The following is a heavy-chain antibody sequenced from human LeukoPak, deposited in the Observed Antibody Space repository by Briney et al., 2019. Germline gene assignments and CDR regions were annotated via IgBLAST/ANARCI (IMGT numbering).Heavy chain of an antibody. J-gene: IGHJ4*02. CDR1: GGSLSNYY. Sequence: TASETLSLTCTVSGGSLSNYYWNWIRQPPGKGLEWIAYIYYSGSTNYNPSLKSRVTISLDASKNQFSLKLSSVTTADTAVYYCARMPDILTGLDSWGQGTLVTVSS. CDR2: IYYSGST. V-gene: IGHV4-59*01. CDR3: ARMPDILTGLDS. D-gene: IGHD3-9*01.